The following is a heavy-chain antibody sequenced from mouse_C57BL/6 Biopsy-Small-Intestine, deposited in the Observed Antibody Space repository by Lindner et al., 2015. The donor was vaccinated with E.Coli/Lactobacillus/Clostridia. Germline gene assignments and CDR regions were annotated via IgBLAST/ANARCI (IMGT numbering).Heavy chain of an antibody. V-gene: IGHV1-55*01. CDR2: IYPGSGSA. D-gene: IGHD2-12*01. Sequence: VQLQESGAELVKPGASVKMSCKASGYTFTNYWMTWVRQRPGQGLEWIGDIYPGSGSAHYNEKFKSKATLTGDTSSNTVYMQLSSLTSEDSAVYYCALYDRDFAMDYWGRGTSVTVSS. J-gene: IGHJ4*01. CDR3: ALYDRDFAMDY. CDR1: GYTFTNYW.